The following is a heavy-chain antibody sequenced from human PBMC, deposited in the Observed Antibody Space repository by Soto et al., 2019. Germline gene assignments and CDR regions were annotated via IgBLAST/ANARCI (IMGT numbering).Heavy chain of an antibody. CDR2: IDPSDSQT. V-gene: IGHV5-10-1*01. CDR3: ARLPQFLWSGALTSRAYSFNY. D-gene: IGHD3-10*01. CDR1: GYSFAGYW. Sequence: GESLKISCKGSGYSFAGYWITWVRQKPGKGLEWMGRIDPSDSQTYYSPSFRGHVTISVTKSITTVFLQWRSLKASDTAIYYCARLPQFLWSGALTSRAYSFNYWGPGTLVTAPQ. J-gene: IGHJ4*02.